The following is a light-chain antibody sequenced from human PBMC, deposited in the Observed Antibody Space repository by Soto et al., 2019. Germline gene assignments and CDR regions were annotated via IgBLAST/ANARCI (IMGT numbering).Light chain of an antibody. V-gene: IGKV3-20*01. CDR2: GAS. CDR3: QQYGSSPST. J-gene: IGKJ5*01. Sequence: ESVLTQSPGTLSLSPGERATLSCRASQSVISNYLAWYQHKPGQAPRLLIYGASTRATGIPDRFSGRGSGTEFTLTIIRLEPEDFAVYYCQQYGSSPSTFGQGTRLEIK. CDR1: QSVISNY.